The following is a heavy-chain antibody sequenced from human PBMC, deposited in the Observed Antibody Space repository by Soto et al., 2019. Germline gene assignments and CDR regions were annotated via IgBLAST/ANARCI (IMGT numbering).Heavy chain of an antibody. Sequence: GESLKISFKGSGYSFTSYWIGWVRQMPGKGLEWMGVIYPGDSRTRYSPSFQGRVTISADKSISTAYLQWTSLEASDTAMYYCAIRSFSSPEFSPWGQGALVTVSS. CDR2: IYPGDSRT. D-gene: IGHD1-26*01. CDR1: GYSFTSYW. J-gene: IGHJ5*02. CDR3: AIRSFSSPEFSP. V-gene: IGHV5-51*01.